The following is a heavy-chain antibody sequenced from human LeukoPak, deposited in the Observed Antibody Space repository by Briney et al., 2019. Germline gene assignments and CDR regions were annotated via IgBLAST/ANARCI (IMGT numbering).Heavy chain of an antibody. J-gene: IGHJ4*02. D-gene: IGHD3-10*01. CDR2: IYYSGNT. V-gene: IGHV4-39*01. Sequence: SETLSLTCTVSGGSITSSYYYWAWIRQPSGRGLEWIATIYYSGNTYYNPSLKSRVTISVDTSKNQFSLNLSSVTAADTAVYYCARRLSFGESWQYGYYFDYWGQGTLVTVSS. CDR3: ARRLSFGESWQYGYYFDY. CDR1: GGSITSSYYY.